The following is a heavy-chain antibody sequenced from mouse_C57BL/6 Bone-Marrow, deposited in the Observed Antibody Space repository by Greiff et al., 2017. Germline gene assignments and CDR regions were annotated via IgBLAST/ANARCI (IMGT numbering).Heavy chain of an antibody. CDR3: ARVYDYDLYYAMDY. V-gene: IGHV5-16*01. D-gene: IGHD2-4*01. J-gene: IGHJ4*01. Sequence: EVHLVEPEGGLVQPGSSMKLSCTASGFTFSDYYMAWVRQVPEKGLEWVANINYDGSSTYYLDSLKSRFIISRDNAKNILYLQMSSLKSEDTATYYCARVYDYDLYYAMDYWGQGTSVTVSS. CDR2: INYDGSST. CDR1: GFTFSDYY.